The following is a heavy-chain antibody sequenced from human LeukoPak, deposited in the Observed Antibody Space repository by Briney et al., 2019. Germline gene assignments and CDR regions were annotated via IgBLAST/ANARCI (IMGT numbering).Heavy chain of an antibody. CDR2: IIWNSGSI. J-gene: IGHJ4*02. Sequence: SLRLSCAASGFTFYDYAMHWVRQAPGRGREGVSGIIWNSGSIGYADSGKGRFTISRDNAKNSLYLQMNSLRAEDTALYYCAKDPRRYYGSGSVGYFDYWGQGTLVTVSS. CDR1: GFTFYDYA. CDR3: AKDPRRYYGSGSVGYFDY. D-gene: IGHD3-10*01. V-gene: IGHV3-9*01.